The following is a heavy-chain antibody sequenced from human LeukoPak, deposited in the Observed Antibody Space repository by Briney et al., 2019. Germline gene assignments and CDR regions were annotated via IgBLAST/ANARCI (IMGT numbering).Heavy chain of an antibody. J-gene: IGHJ1*01. D-gene: IGHD3-22*01. CDR1: GGSINSYY. CDR3: ARGVSYYDSSGYYNEYFQH. Sequence: SETLSLTCTVSGGSINSYYWGWIRQPPGKGLEWIGYIYYSGSTNYNPSLKSRVTISVDTSKNQFSLKLSSVTAADTAVYYCARGVSYYDSSGYYNEYFQHWGQGTLVTVSS. CDR2: IYYSGST. V-gene: IGHV4-59*08.